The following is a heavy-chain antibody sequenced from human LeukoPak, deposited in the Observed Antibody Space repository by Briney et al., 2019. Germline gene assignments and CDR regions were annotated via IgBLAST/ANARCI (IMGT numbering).Heavy chain of an antibody. V-gene: IGHV4-59*01. CDR1: GGSISSYY. J-gene: IGHJ4*02. CDR3: ARDRAGNFDY. Sequence: SETLSLTCTVSGGSISSYYWSWIRQPPGKGLEWIGYIYYSGSTNYNPSLKSRVTISVDTSKNQFSLKLSSVTAADTAVYYCARDRAGNFDYWGQGTLVTVSS. D-gene: IGHD6-19*01. CDR2: IYYSGST.